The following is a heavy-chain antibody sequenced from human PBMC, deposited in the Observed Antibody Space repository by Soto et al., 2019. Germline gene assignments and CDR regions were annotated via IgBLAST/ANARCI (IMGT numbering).Heavy chain of an antibody. J-gene: IGHJ6*03. V-gene: IGHV4-59*08. CDR2: IYYSGST. CDR1: GGSISSYY. Sequence: SETLSLTCTVSGGSISSYYWSWIRQPPGKGLEWIGYIYYSGSTNYNPSLKSRVTISVDTSKNQFSLKLSSVTAADTAVYYCARHRRDIVVVPAAKLRYYYYNYMDVWGKGTTVTVSS. CDR3: ARHRRDIVVVPAAKLRYYYYNYMDV. D-gene: IGHD2-2*01.